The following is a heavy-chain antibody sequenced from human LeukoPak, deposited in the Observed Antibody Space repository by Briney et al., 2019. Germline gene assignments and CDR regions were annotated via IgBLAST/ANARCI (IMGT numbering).Heavy chain of an antibody. D-gene: IGHD3-9*01. Sequence: GGSLRLSCAASGFTFSSYAMSWVRQAPGKGLEWVSAISGSGGSTYYADSVKGRFTISRDNSKNTLYLQMNSLRAEDTAVYYCAKTGKRGYYDILTSSRLDYWGQGTLVTVSS. J-gene: IGHJ4*02. V-gene: IGHV3-23*01. CDR3: AKTGKRGYYDILTSSRLDY. CDR1: GFTFSSYA. CDR2: ISGSGGST.